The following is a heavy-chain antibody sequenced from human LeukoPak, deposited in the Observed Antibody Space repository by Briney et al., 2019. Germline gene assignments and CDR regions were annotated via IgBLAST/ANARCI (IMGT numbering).Heavy chain of an antibody. J-gene: IGHJ4*02. D-gene: IGHD3-22*01. Sequence: SVKVSCKASGGTFSSYAISWVRQAPGQGLEWMGGIIPIFGTANYAQKFQGRVTITADESTSTAYMELSSLRSEDTAVYYCARERSYDSSGYYFYWGQGILVTVSS. CDR3: ARERSYDSSGYYFY. CDR2: IIPIFGTA. V-gene: IGHV1-69*13. CDR1: GGTFSSYA.